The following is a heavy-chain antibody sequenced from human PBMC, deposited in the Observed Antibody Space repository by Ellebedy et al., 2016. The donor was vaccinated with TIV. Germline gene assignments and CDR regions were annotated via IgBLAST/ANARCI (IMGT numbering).Heavy chain of an antibody. CDR3: ARTRYTSSWPDF. Sequence: AASVQVSCKASGYKFINYGYTWVRQAPGQGLEWVGYISSHNGNSNYGKNFEGRVTMTTDRPTATVFMELGSLRTDDTAMYYSARTRYTSSWPDFWGQGTLVTVSS. CDR1: GYKFINYG. J-gene: IGHJ4*02. V-gene: IGHV1-18*04. CDR2: ISSHNGNS. D-gene: IGHD2-2*01.